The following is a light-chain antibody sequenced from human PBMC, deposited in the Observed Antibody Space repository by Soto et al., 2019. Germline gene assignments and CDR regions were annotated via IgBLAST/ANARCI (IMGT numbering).Light chain of an antibody. Sequence: DIQMTQSPCSMSASVGARVTITCRASQSISSYLNWYQQKPGKAPKLLIYSASNLQSGVPSRFSGSGSGTDFTLTISSLQPEDFATYYCQQSYSNPRTFGQGTKVDIK. CDR2: SAS. CDR3: QQSYSNPRT. V-gene: IGKV1-39*01. CDR1: QSISSY. J-gene: IGKJ1*01.